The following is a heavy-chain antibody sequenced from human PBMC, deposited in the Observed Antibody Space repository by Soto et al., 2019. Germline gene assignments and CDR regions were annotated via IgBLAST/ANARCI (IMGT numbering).Heavy chain of an antibody. D-gene: IGHD4-17*01. V-gene: IGHV3-21*01. J-gene: IGHJ5*02. Sequence: EVQLVESGGGLVKAGGSLRLFCTASGFTFRNYNMNWVRQAPGKGLEWVSSISTGGAYMFYADSVKGRFTISRDNAQKSLFLQIASPRAEDTAVYYCARAIASLGGDYVDPLGQGTLVTFS. CDR2: ISTGGAYM. CDR1: GFTFRNYN. CDR3: ARAIASLGGDYVDP.